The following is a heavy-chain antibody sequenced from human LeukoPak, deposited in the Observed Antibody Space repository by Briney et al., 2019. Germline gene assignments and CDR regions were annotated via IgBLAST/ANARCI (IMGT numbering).Heavy chain of an antibody. Sequence: GGSLRLSCAASTFTFSSYWMSWVRQAPGKGLEWVANIKQDGSEKYYVDSVKGRFTISRDNAKASLYLQMNSLRAEDTAVYYCARDVLAAGATGTFDIWGQGTMVTVSS. J-gene: IGHJ3*02. V-gene: IGHV3-7*03. CDR3: ARDVLAAGATGTFDI. CDR2: IKQDGSEK. D-gene: IGHD1-14*01. CDR1: TFTFSSYW.